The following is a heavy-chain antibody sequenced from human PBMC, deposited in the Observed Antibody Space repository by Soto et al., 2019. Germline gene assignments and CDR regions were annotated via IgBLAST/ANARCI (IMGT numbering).Heavy chain of an antibody. CDR1: GFTFGGYG. CDR3: ARYVPTVVGAADSTFDY. J-gene: IGHJ4*02. D-gene: IGHD2-15*01. CDR2: ISGNALRT. V-gene: IGHV3-23*01. Sequence: EVQVLQSGGGLIQPGGSLRLSCAGFGFTFGGYGMSWVRRAPGKGLEWVATISGNALRTHYADPVKGRFTISRDNAKNTMYLQMKELRVEDTAVYYCARYVPTVVGAADSTFDYWGLGTQVTVPP.